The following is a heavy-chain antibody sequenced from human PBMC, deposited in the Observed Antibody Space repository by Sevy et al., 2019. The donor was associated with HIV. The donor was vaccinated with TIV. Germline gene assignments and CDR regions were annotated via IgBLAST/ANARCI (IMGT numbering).Heavy chain of an antibody. Sequence: GGSLRLSCAASGFTFSSYAMSWVRQAPGKGLEWVSAISGSGGSTYYADSVKGRFTISRDNSKNTLYLQMNSLRAEDTAVYYCGKSGQWPTRNWFDPWGQGTLVTVSS. D-gene: IGHD6-19*01. CDR2: ISGSGGST. CDR1: GFTFSSYA. CDR3: GKSGQWPTRNWFDP. J-gene: IGHJ5*02. V-gene: IGHV3-23*01.